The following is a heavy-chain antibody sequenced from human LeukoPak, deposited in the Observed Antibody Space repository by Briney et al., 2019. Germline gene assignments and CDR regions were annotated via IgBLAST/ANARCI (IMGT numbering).Heavy chain of an antibody. CDR3: ARGEPIISSTSPQPRDY. D-gene: IGHD2-2*01. CDR1: GYTFTGYY. J-gene: IGHJ4*02. V-gene: IGHV1-2*04. Sequence: GASVKVSCKASGYTFTGYYMHWVRQAPGQGLEWMGWINPNSGGTNYAQKFQGWVTMTRDTSINTAYMELSRLRSDDTAVYYCARGEPIISSTSPQPRDYWGQGTLVTVSS. CDR2: INPNSGGT.